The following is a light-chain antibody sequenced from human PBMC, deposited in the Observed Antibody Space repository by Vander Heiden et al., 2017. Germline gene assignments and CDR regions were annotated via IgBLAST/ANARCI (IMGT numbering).Light chain of an antibody. CDR3: LQSDSTQTT. CDR2: AAS. V-gene: IGKV1-39*01. J-gene: IGKJ5*01. CDR1: QSISSY. Sequence: DIQMTQSPSSLSASVGDRVTITCRASQSISSYLNWYQQKPGKAPKLLIYAASSLQSGVPSRFSGSGSGTDFTLTISSLQPEDFATYYCLQSDSTQTTFGQGTRLEIK.